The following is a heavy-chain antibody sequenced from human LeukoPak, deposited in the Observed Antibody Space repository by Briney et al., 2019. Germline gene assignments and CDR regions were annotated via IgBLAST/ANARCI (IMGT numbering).Heavy chain of an antibody. D-gene: IGHD2-15*01. Sequence: DSVQGRFTISRDNSKNMLYLQMNSLRAEDTAVYYCAKDPVPAATANWFDPWGQGTLVTVSS. CDR3: AKDPVPAATANWFDP. V-gene: IGHV3-23*01. J-gene: IGHJ5*02.